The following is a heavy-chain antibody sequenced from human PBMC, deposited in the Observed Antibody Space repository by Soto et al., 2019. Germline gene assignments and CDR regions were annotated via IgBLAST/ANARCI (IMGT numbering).Heavy chain of an antibody. CDR1: GGSISRSSYN. CDR2: IYYSGNT. Sequence: QLQLQESGPGLVKPSETLSLTCTVSGGSISRSSYNWGWIRQPPGKGLEWIGNIYYSGNTYYNPSLQSRVTISVDTSKNQFSLKLTSATDADTAVYYCARRITRPERFDYWGQGALVTVSS. CDR3: ARRITRPERFDY. J-gene: IGHJ4*02. V-gene: IGHV4-39*01. D-gene: IGHD1-20*01.